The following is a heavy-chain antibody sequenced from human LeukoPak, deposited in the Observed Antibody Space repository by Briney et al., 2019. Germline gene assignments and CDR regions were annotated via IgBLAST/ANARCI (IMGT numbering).Heavy chain of an antibody. V-gene: IGHV4-39*01. CDR2: IYYSGST. Sequence: PSETLSLTCTVSGGSISSSSYYWGWIRQPPGKGLEWIGSIYYSGSTYYNPSLKSRVTISVDTSKNQFSLKLSSVTAADTAVYYCASSKVGAPYYFDYWGQGTLVTVSS. CDR1: GGSISSSSYY. D-gene: IGHD1-26*01. CDR3: ASSKVGAPYYFDY. J-gene: IGHJ4*02.